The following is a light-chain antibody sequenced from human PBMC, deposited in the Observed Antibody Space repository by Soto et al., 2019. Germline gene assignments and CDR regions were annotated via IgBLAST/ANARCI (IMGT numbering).Light chain of an antibody. CDR2: KAS. J-gene: IGKJ5*01. CDR3: QQYNSYWIT. Sequence: DIQMTQSPSTLSASVGDRVTITCRASQSINSWLAWYQQKPGKAPKLLIYKASSLESGVPSRFSGSGSGTEFTLTIRSLQSDDFATYYCQQYNSYWITFGQGTRLEIK. V-gene: IGKV1-5*03. CDR1: QSINSW.